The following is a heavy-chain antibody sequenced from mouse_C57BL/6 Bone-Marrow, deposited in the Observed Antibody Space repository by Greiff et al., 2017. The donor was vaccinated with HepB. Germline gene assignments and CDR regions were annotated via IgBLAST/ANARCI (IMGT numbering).Heavy chain of an antibody. Sequence: VKLMESGAELAKPGASVKLSCKASGYTFTSYWMHWVKQRPGQGLEWIGYINPSSGYTKYNQKFKDKATLTADKSSSTAYMQLSSLTYEDSAVYYCARGEVITTVVATNYYAMDYWGQGTSVTVSS. CDR2: INPSSGYT. D-gene: IGHD1-1*01. CDR1: GYTFTSYW. V-gene: IGHV1-7*01. J-gene: IGHJ4*01. CDR3: ARGEVITTVVATNYYAMDY.